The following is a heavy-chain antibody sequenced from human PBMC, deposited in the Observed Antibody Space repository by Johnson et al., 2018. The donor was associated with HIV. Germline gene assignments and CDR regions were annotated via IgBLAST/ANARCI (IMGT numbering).Heavy chain of an antibody. CDR2: IKQDGSEK. CDR3: ARERPRDAFDI. Sequence: VQLVESGGGVVRPGGSLRLSCAASGFTFSDYYMSWIRQAPGKGLEWVANIKQDGSEKYYVDSVKGRFTISRDNAKNSLDLQMNSLRAEDTAVYYCARERPRDAFDIWGQGTMVTVSS. V-gene: IGHV3-7*05. CDR1: GFTFSDYY. J-gene: IGHJ3*02.